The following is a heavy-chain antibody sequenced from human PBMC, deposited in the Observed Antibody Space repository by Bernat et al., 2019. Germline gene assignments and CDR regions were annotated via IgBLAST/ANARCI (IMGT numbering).Heavy chain of an antibody. CDR3: ARDGDGTYYYYYGMDV. D-gene: IGHD1-1*01. CDR2: IWYDGSNK. V-gene: IGHV3-33*01. CDR1: GFTFSSYG. J-gene: IGHJ6*02. Sequence: QVQLVESGGGVVQPGRSLRLSCAASGFTFSSYGMHWVRQAPGKGLEWVAVIWYDGSNKYYADSVKGRFTISRDNSKNTLYLQMNSLRAEDTAVYYCARDGDGTYYYYYGMDVWGQGTTVTVSS.